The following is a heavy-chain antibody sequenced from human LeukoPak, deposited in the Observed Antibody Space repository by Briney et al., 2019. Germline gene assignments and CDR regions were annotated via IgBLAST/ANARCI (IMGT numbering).Heavy chain of an antibody. CDR2: IYTGGTT. CDR1: GFTVSGNY. J-gene: IGHJ4*02. V-gene: IGHV3-53*01. D-gene: IGHD6-19*01. CDR3: AKVKTEGQWLIDY. Sequence: GGSLRLSCAASGFTVSGNYMSWVRQAPGKELEWVSVIYTGGTTNYADSVKGRFTISRDNSKNTLFLQMNSLRAEGTAVYYCAKVKTEGQWLIDYWGQGTLVTVSS.